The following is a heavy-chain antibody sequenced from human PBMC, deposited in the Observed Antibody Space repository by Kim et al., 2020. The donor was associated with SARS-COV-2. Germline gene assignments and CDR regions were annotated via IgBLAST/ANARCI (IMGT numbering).Heavy chain of an antibody. CDR3: ARVRAYTLDV. J-gene: IGHJ3*01. D-gene: IGHD3-16*01. Sequence: SSTGYADSVKGRFTISRDNVKNTLYLQVNSLRAEDTALYYWARVRAYTLDVWGQGTTVTVSS. CDR2: SST. V-gene: IGHV3-74*01.